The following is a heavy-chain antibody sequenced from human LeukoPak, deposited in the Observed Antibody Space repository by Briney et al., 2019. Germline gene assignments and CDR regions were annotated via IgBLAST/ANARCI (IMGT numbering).Heavy chain of an antibody. CDR3: SRGKDRLIPYWYFDV. V-gene: IGHV3-20*04. D-gene: IGHD2-15*01. CDR2: INWSGVST. CDR1: GFSFDDYA. Sequence: PGGSLRLSCAASGFSFDDYAMSWVRQAPGKGPEWVSGINWSGVSTGYADSVKGRFTISRDSTKNSLFLQLKGLRAEDTAFYYCSRGKDRLIPYWYFDVWGRGTLVSVSS. J-gene: IGHJ2*01.